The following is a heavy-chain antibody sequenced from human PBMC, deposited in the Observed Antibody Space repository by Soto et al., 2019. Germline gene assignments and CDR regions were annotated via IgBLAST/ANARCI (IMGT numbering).Heavy chain of an antibody. Sequence: ASVKVSCKASGFTLSIHGISCVLQAPGQWLEWMGWIRGDNGDTNNAQKFQGRITMTTDTFTDTAYMELRSLRSDDTAVYYCARDLRGSCTTDECFYFDFWGQGTLVTV. V-gene: IGHV1-18*04. CDR1: GFTLSIHG. J-gene: IGHJ4*02. D-gene: IGHD2-8*01. CDR2: IRGDNGDT. CDR3: ARDLRGSCTTDECFYFDF.